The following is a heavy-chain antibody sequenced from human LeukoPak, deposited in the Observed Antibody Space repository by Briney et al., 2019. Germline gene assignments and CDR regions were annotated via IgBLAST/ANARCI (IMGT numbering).Heavy chain of an antibody. CDR2: ISSSGSTI. D-gene: IGHD3-22*01. CDR1: GFTFSSYA. Sequence: GGSLRLSCAASGFTFSSYAMSWIRQAPGKGLEWVSYISSSGSTIYYADSVKGRFTISRDNAKNSLYLQMNSLRAEDTAVYYCARERGTYYYDSSGYVWGQGTLVTVSS. CDR3: ARERGTYYYDSSGYV. V-gene: IGHV3-11*04. J-gene: IGHJ4*02.